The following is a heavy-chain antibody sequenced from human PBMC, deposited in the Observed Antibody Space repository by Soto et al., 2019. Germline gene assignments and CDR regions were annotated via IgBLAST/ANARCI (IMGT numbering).Heavy chain of an antibody. CDR2: IYYSGST. V-gene: IGHV4-31*03. CDR1: GGSISSGGYY. Sequence: SETLSLTCTVSGGSISSGGYYWSWIRQHPGKGLEWIGYIYYSGSTYYNPSLKSRVTISVDTSKNQFSLKLSSVTAADTAVYYCERSIGQRGDSFGYWGQGTLVTVSS. CDR3: ERSIGQRGDSFGY. J-gene: IGHJ4*02. D-gene: IGHD6-25*01.